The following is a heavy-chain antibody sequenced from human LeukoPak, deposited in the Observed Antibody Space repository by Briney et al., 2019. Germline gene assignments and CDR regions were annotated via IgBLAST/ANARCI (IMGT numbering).Heavy chain of an antibody. Sequence: GASLKFSSKATGCSFNTYDSSWGRQAPGQGLEWMGWISTYNGNTNYAQKLQGRVTMTTDTSTSTAYMELRSLRPDDTAVYYCARDRSSSFDYNWFDPWGQGTLVTFSS. CDR1: GCSFNTYD. D-gene: IGHD6-6*01. V-gene: IGHV1-18*04. CDR2: ISTYNGNT. CDR3: ARDRSSSFDYNWFDP. J-gene: IGHJ5*02.